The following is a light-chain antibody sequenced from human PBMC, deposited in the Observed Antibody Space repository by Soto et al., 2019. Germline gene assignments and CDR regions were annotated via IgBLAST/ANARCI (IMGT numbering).Light chain of an antibody. CDR2: DTS. CDR1: QSVSSN. V-gene: IGKV3-11*01. J-gene: IGKJ1*01. Sequence: EIVMTQSPATLSVSPGERSTLSCRASQSVSSNLAWYQQKPGQAPRLLIYDTSDRATGLPARFSGSGSGTDFTLTISSLEPEDFAVFYCQQRSIWPWTFGQGTKVDI. CDR3: QQRSIWPWT.